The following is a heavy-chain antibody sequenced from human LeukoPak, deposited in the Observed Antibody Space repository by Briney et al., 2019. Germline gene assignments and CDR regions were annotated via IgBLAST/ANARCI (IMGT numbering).Heavy chain of an antibody. Sequence: GASVKVSCKVSGYTLTELSMHWVRQAPGQGLEWMGGIIPIFGTTNYAQKFQGRVTITADESTTTAYMELSSLRSEDTAVYYCAANGYCGSDCYYYFDYWGQGTLVTVSS. CDR2: IIPIFGTT. CDR3: AANGYCGSDCYYYFDY. D-gene: IGHD2-21*02. CDR1: GYTLTELS. V-gene: IGHV1-69*13. J-gene: IGHJ4*02.